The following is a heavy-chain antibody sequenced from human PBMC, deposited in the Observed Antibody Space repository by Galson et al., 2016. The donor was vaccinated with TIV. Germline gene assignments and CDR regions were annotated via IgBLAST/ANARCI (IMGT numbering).Heavy chain of an antibody. Sequence: SLRLSCAASTIHFESFAMHWVRQTPGRGLEWLAVISYDSKNVFYGDSVQGRFVVPKDNPKNTLYLQMNDLRDDDTGIYFWASPRHGGFLRFAMGVWGQGTTVFVS. J-gene: IGHJ6*02. CDR2: ISYDSKNV. D-gene: IGHD3-3*01. V-gene: IGHV3-30*09. CDR3: ASPRHGGFLRFAMGV. CDR1: TIHFESFA.